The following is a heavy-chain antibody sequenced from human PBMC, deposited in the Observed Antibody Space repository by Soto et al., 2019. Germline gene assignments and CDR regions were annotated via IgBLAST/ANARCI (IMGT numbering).Heavy chain of an antibody. V-gene: IGHV3-23*01. CDR1: GFTFSSYA. Sequence: GSLRLSCAASGFTFSSYAMSWVRQAPGKGLEWVSAISGSGGSTYYADSVKGRFTISRDNSKNTLYLQMNSLRDEDTAVYYCARDAGPGYRRSYWSHGTLVTVSS. D-gene: IGHD6-13*01. CDR2: ISGSGGST. CDR3: ARDAGPGYRRSY. J-gene: IGHJ4*01.